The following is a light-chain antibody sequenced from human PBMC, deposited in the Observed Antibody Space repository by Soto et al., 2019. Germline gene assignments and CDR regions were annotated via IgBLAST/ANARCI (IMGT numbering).Light chain of an antibody. V-gene: IGKV1-5*03. CDR1: ESISMY. CDR2: KAS. CDR3: QQYDSSSPMFT. J-gene: IGKJ2*01. Sequence: DIQMTQSPSTLSASVGDRVTITCRASESISMYLAWYQQKPGKAPKLLIYKASNLESGVPSRFSGGGSGTEFTLTISSLQPDDFASYYCQQYDSSSPMFTFGQGTKLEIK.